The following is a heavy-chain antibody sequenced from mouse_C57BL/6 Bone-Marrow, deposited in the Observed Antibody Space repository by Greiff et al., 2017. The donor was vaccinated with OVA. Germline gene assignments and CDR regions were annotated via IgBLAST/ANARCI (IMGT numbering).Heavy chain of an antibody. J-gene: IGHJ4*01. Sequence: DVQLQQSGGGLVQPGGSLKLSCAASGFTFSDYGMAWVRQAPRKGPEWVAFISNLAYSIYYADTVTGRFTISRENAKNTLYLEMSSLRSEDTAMYDCARYYCGSSYYAMDYWGQGTSVTVSS. CDR2: ISNLAYSI. V-gene: IGHV5-15*01. D-gene: IGHD1-1*01. CDR1: GFTFSDYG. CDR3: ARYYCGSSYYAMDY.